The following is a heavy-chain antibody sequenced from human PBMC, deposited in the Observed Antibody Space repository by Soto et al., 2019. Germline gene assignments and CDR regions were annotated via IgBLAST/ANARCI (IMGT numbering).Heavy chain of an antibody. CDR1: GFTFSSYG. V-gene: IGHV3-30*18. D-gene: IGHD3-16*01. J-gene: IGHJ4*02. CDR3: AKAPLLPRSRDSLLGVDY. Sequence: GGSLRLSCEASGFTFSSYGMHWVRQAPGKGLEWVAVISYDGSNKYYADSVKGRFTISRDNSKNTLYLQMNSLRAEDTAVYYCAKAPLLPRSRDSLLGVDYWGQGTLVTVSS. CDR2: ISYDGSNK.